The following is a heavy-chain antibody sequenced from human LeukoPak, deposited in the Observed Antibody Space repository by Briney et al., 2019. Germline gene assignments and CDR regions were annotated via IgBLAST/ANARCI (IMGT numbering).Heavy chain of an antibody. CDR3: ARPSSPAAGTNWFDP. CDR1: GYTFTGYY. V-gene: IGHV1-2*02. D-gene: IGHD6-13*01. Sequence: ASVEVSCKASGYTFTGYYMHWVRQAPGQGLEWMGWINPNSGGTNYAQKFQGRVTMTRDTSISTAYMELNRLRSDDSAVYYCARPSSPAAGTNWFDPWGQGTLVTVSS. CDR2: INPNSGGT. J-gene: IGHJ5*02.